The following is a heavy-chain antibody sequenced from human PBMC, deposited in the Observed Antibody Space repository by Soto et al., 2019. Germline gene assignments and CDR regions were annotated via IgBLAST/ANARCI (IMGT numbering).Heavy chain of an antibody. J-gene: IGHJ6*02. Sequence: PSATLSLTCTVSGGSISSYYWSWIRQPPGKGVEWIGYIYYSGSTNYNPSLKSRVTISVDTSKNQFSLKMSSVTAADTAVYYCERDTYGSGRLGHYYYGMDGWGQATAVTV. CDR1: GGSISSYY. D-gene: IGHD3-10*01. CDR3: ERDTYGSGRLGHYYYGMDG. V-gene: IGHV4-59*01. CDR2: IYYSGST.